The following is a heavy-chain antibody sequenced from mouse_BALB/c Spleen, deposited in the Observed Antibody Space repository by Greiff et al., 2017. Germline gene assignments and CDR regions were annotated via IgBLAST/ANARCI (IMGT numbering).Heavy chain of an antibody. Sequence: EVKVVESGGGLVKPGGSLKLSCAASGFTFSSYAMSWVRQSPEKRLEWVAEISSGGSYTYYPDTVTGRFTISRDNAKNTLYLEMSSLRSEDTAMYYCARDRRGFAYWGQGTLVTVSA. CDR2: ISSGGSYT. CDR3: ARDRRGFAY. J-gene: IGHJ3*01. V-gene: IGHV5-9-4*01. CDR1: GFTFSSYA.